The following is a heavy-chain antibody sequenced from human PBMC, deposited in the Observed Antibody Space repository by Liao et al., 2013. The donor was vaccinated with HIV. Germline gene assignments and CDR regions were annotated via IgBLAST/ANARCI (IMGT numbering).Heavy chain of an antibody. V-gene: IGHV4-34*11. D-gene: IGHD2-15*01. Sequence: QVQLQQWGAGLLKPSETLSLTCAVYGGSFSGYYWSWIRQPPGKGLEWIGYIYYSGSTNYNPSLKSRVTISVDTSKNQFSLKLSSVTAADTAVYYCARAGSWYQTLDYWGQGTLVTVSS. J-gene: IGHJ4*02. CDR1: GGSFSGYY. CDR2: IYYSGST. CDR3: ARAGSWYQTLDY.